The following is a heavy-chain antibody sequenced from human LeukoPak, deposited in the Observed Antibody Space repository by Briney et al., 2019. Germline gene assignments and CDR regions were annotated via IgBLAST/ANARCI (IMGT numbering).Heavy chain of an antibody. CDR1: GYSISSGYY. CDR3: ARGLPCSSTSCYSAFDY. V-gene: IGHV4-38-2*01. D-gene: IGHD2-2*02. J-gene: IGHJ4*02. CDR2: IYHSGST. Sequence: KPSETLSLTCAVSGYSISSGYYWGWIRQPPGKGLEWIGSIYHSGSTYYNPSLKSRVTISVDTSKNQFSLKLSSVTAADTAVYYCARGLPCSSTSCYSAFDYWGQGTLVTVSP.